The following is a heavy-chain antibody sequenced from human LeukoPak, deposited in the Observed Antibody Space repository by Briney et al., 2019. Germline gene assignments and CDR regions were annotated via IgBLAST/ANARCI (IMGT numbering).Heavy chain of an antibody. V-gene: IGHV3-23*01. D-gene: IGHD1-26*01. J-gene: IGHJ4*02. Sequence: PGGSLRLSCAASGFTFSSYWMSWVRQAPGKGLEWVSAISGSGGSTYYADSVKGRFTISRDNSKNTLYLQMNSLRAEDTAVYYCAKDRAYVGATPDYWGQGTLVTVSS. CDR2: ISGSGGST. CDR3: AKDRAYVGATPDY. CDR1: GFTFSSYW.